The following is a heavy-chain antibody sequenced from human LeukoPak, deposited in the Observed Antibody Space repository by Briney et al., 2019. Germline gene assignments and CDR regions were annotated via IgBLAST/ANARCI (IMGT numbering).Heavy chain of an antibody. J-gene: IGHJ4*02. D-gene: IGHD3-22*01. CDR2: INPSGGST. Sequence: EASVKVPCKASGYTFTSYYMHWVRQAPGQGLEWMGIINPSGGSTSYAQKFQGRVTMTRDTSTSTVYMELSSLRSEDTAVYYCARGATYYYDSSGYYEPYFDYWGQGTLVTVSS. CDR1: GYTFTSYY. CDR3: ARGATYYYDSSGYYEPYFDY. V-gene: IGHV1-46*01.